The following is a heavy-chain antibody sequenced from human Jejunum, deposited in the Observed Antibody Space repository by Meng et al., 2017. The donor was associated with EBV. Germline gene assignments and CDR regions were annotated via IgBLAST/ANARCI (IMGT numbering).Heavy chain of an antibody. Sequence: QVPLTPAGQGVGSPPQPLSPTRAFSGESCSSNTASWDWIRQSTSRGLEWLGRTYYRSKWYNHYAVSVKSRITVNPDTSKNQFSLQLNSVTPEDTAVYYCARRLQTDGFDWWGQGTLVTVSS. D-gene: IGHD5-18*01. CDR1: GESCSSNTAS. CDR3: ARRLQTDGFDW. V-gene: IGHV6-1*01. J-gene: IGHJ4*02. CDR2: TYYRSKWYN.